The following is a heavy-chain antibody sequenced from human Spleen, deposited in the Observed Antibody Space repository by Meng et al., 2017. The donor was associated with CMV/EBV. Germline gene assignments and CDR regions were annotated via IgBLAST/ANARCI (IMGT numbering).Heavy chain of an antibody. Sequence: AASGFTVSSYAMHWVRQAPGKGLEWVAVISYDGSNKYYADSVKGRFTISRDNSKNTLYLQMNSLRAEDTAVYYCARVPIAARHMFDYWGQGTLVTVSS. CDR2: ISYDGSNK. J-gene: IGHJ4*02. D-gene: IGHD6-6*01. CDR3: ARVPIAARHMFDY. V-gene: IGHV3-30*04. CDR1: GFTVSSYA.